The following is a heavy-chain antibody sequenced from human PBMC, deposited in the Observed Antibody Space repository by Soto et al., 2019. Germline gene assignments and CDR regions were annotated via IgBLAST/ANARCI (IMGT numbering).Heavy chain of an antibody. CDR3: ANLFGSSWHVDY. D-gene: IGHD6-13*01. J-gene: IGHJ4*02. V-gene: IGHV3-48*02. CDR1: GFSFSSYA. CDR2: ISESSSNI. Sequence: EVQLVESGGGLVQPGGSLRLSCAASGFSFSSYAMNWVRQAPGKGLEWLSYISESSSNIYYADSVKGRFTISRDNAKNSLYLQTNSLRDEDTAVYYCANLFGSSWHVDYWGQGTLVTVSS.